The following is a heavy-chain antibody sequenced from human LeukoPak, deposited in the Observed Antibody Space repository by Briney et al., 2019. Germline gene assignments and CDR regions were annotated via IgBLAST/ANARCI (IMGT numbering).Heavy chain of an antibody. J-gene: IGHJ4*02. CDR2: INTDGSTT. Sequence: GGSLRLSCGASGFTFSSYWMHWVRQAPGKGLVWVSRINTDGSTTNYADSVKGRFTIYRDNAKNTLYLRMNSLRADDTAVYFCAREEYDNWGQGTLVTVSS. CDR1: GFTFSSYW. D-gene: IGHD2/OR15-2a*01. V-gene: IGHV3-74*01. CDR3: AREEYDN.